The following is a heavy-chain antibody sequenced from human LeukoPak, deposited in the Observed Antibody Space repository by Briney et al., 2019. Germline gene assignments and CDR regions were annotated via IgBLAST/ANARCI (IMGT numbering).Heavy chain of an antibody. CDR3: ARDVTTGTTTWFDP. V-gene: IGHV4-4*08. D-gene: IGHD1-1*01. CDR1: GGSMSSYS. J-gene: IGHJ5*02. CDR2: IYFSGST. Sequence: PSETLSLTCTVSGGSMSSYSWSWIRQPPGKGLEWIGYIYFSGSTNYNPSLKSRVTISIDTSKNQFSLKLSSVTAADTAVYYCARDVTTGTTTWFDPWGQGTLVTVSS.